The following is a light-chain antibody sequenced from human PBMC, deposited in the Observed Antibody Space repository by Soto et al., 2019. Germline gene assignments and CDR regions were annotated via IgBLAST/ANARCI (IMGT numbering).Light chain of an antibody. CDR3: QQYNNWPQT. V-gene: IGKV3-15*01. Sequence: EIVMTQSPATLSVSPGERATLSCRASQSISSNLAWYHQKPGQAPRLLMFGSSTRATSIPARFSGSGSGTEFTLTISSLQSEDFAVYYCQQYNNWPQTFGQGTKVEIK. CDR1: QSISSN. J-gene: IGKJ1*01. CDR2: GSS.